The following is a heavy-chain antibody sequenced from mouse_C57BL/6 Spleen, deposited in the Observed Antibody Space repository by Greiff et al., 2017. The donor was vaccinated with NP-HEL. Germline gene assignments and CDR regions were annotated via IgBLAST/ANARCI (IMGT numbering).Heavy chain of an antibody. CDR2: ISSGGDYI. CDR3: TRDYYGSSLFDY. Sequence: EVHLVESGEGLVKPGGSLKLSCAASGFTFSSYAMSWVRQTPEKRLEWVAYISSGGDYIYYADTVKGRFTISRDNARNTLYLQMSSLKSEDTAMYYCTRDYYGSSLFDYWGQGTTLTVSS. CDR1: GFTFSSYA. J-gene: IGHJ2*01. V-gene: IGHV5-9-1*02. D-gene: IGHD1-1*01.